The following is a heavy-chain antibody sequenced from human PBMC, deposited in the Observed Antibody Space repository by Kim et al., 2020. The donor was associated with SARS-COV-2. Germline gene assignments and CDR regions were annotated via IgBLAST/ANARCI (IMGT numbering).Heavy chain of an antibody. D-gene: IGHD3-22*01. J-gene: IGHJ2*01. CDR3: ARAEYYYDSSGYYHWYFDL. CDR1: GGSISSYY. CDR2: IYYSGST. Sequence: SETLSLTCTVSGGSISSYYWSWIRQPPGKGLEWIGYIYYSGSTNYNPSLKSRVTISVDTSKNQFSLKLSSVTAADTAVYYCARAEYYYDSSGYYHWYFDLWGRGTLVTVSS. V-gene: IGHV4-59*01.